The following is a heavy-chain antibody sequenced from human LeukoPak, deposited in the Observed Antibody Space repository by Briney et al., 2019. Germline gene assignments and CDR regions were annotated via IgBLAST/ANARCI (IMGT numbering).Heavy chain of an antibody. D-gene: IGHD1-14*01. CDR3: ATADPAITMAPYYFDY. Sequence: GGSLRLSCAASGFTFSSYGMHWVRQAPGKGLEWVAFIRYDGSNKYYADSVKGRFTISRDNSKNTLYLQMNSLRAEDTAVYYCATADPAITMAPYYFDYWGQGTLVTVSS. V-gene: IGHV3-30*02. CDR2: IRYDGSNK. CDR1: GFTFSSYG. J-gene: IGHJ4*02.